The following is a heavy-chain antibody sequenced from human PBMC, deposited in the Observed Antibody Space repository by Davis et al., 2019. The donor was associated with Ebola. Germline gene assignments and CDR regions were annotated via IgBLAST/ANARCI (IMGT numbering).Heavy chain of an antibody. J-gene: IGHJ2*01. D-gene: IGHD4-17*01. CDR2: IYRDERT. V-gene: IGHV3-66*04. Sequence: GESLKISCAGSGFTFSDYYMSWVRQAPGKGLEWVSVIYRDERTYYADSVKGRFTVSRDNSENMLYLQMSTLRAEDTAVYYCARHVNGDFWYFDLWGRGTRVTVSS. CDR1: GFTFSDYY. CDR3: ARHVNGDFWYFDL.